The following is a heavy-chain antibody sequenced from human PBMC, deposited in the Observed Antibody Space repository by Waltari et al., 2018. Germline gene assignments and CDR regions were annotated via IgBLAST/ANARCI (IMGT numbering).Heavy chain of an antibody. CDR1: GGSFSGYY. J-gene: IGHJ4*02. CDR2: INHSGST. D-gene: IGHD3-16*01. CDR3: LAWGSYRGGGY. Sequence: QVQLQQWGAGLLKPSETLSLTCAVYGGSFSGYYWRWLRQPPGKGLEWIGEINHSGSTNYNPSLKSRVTISVDTSKNQFSLKLSSVTAADTAVYYCLAWGSYRGGGYWGQGTLVTVSS. V-gene: IGHV4-34*01.